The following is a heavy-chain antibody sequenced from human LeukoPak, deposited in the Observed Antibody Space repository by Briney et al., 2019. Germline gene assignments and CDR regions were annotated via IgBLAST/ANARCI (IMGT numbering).Heavy chain of an antibody. J-gene: IGHJ4*02. D-gene: IGHD5-18*01. CDR2: ISGSGGST. V-gene: IGHV3-23*01. CDR3: AKDQGKRRGYSYGLDY. CDR1: GFTFSSYA. Sequence: PGGSLRLSCAASGFTFSSYAMSWVRQAPGKGLEWVSAISGSGGSTYYADSVKGRFTISRDNSKNTLYLQMNSLRAEDTAVYYCAKDQGKRRGYSYGLDYWGQGTLVTVSS.